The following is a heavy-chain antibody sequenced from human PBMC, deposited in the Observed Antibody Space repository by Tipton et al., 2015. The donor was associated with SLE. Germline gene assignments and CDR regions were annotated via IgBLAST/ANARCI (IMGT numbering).Heavy chain of an antibody. CDR1: GFSFSDHY. V-gene: IGHV3-72*01. CDR2: SRNKANSYMT. Sequence: SLRLSCAASGFSFSDHYMDWVRQAPGKGLEWVGRSRNKANSYMTEYAAPVKGRFSISRDESQNLLLLQMKSLKTEDTAVYYCTRSRTPGRFDPWGQGTLVIVSS. CDR3: TRSRTPGRFDP. J-gene: IGHJ5*02. D-gene: IGHD1-14*01.